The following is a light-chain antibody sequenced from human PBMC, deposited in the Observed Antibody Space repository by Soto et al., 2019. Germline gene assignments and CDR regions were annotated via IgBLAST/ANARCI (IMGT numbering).Light chain of an antibody. Sequence: QSALTQPPSASGSPGQSVTISCTGASNDVGAYNYVSWYQQLPGKAPILLIYEVTERPSGVPDRFSGSKSGNTASLTVSDLQAEDEADYYCSSYAGSNTWVFGGGTKLTVL. V-gene: IGLV2-8*01. CDR2: EVT. CDR1: SNDVGAYNY. CDR3: SSYAGSNTWV. J-gene: IGLJ3*02.